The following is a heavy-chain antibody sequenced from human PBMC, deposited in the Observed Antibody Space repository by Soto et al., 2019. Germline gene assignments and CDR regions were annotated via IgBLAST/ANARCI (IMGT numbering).Heavy chain of an antibody. D-gene: IGHD2-15*01. CDR3: ERDGWWEPRWFDP. V-gene: IGHV4-31*01. Sequence: QVQLQESGPGLVKPSQTLSLTCTVSGGSISSGGYYWSWIRQHPGKGLEWIGYIYYSGSTYYNPSLTSLVTISVDTSKNQCSLKPSSVTAADTAVYYCERDGWWEPRWFDPWGQGTLVTVSS. CDR2: IYYSGST. J-gene: IGHJ5*02. CDR1: GGSISSGGYY.